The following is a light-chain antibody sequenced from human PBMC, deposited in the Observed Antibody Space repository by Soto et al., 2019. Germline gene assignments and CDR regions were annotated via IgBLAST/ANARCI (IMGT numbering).Light chain of an antibody. J-gene: IGKJ1*01. Sequence: DIALTQSPGTLSLSPAERATLSCRASASVSSSYLAWNQQKPDQAPRLLSFCASSSATGTPDRFGGSGSGTDFSPTISRLEPEDFAVYYCQQYGSSPPWTFGQGTEVEIK. CDR1: ASVSSSY. CDR2: CAS. V-gene: IGKV3-20*01. CDR3: QQYGSSPPWT.